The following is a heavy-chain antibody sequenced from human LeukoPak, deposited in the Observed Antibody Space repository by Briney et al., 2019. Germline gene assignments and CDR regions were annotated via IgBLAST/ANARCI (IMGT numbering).Heavy chain of an antibody. CDR1: GGSISSSSYF. CDR2: IYYSGST. CDR3: ARALVGSSSGYFYYYMDV. D-gene: IGHD6-6*01. Sequence: SETLSLTCTVSGGSISSSSYFWGWIRQPPGKGLEWIGSIYYSGSTYYNPSLKSRVTISVDTSKNQFSLNLSSVTAADTAVYYCARALVGSSSGYFYYYMDVWGKGATVTVSS. V-gene: IGHV4-39*07. J-gene: IGHJ6*03.